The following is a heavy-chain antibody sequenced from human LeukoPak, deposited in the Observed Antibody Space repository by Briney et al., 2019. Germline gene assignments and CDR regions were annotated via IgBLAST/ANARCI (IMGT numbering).Heavy chain of an antibody. J-gene: IGHJ4*02. V-gene: IGHV4-34*01. CDR2: INHSGST. Sequence: TPSETLSLTCTVSGGSISSYYWSWIRQPPGKGLEWIGEINHSGSTNYNPSLKSRVTISVDTSKNQFSLKLSSVTAADTAVYYCARQRGGYSGEDFDYWGQGTLVTVSS. D-gene: IGHD1-26*01. CDR3: ARQRGGYSGEDFDY. CDR1: GGSISSYY.